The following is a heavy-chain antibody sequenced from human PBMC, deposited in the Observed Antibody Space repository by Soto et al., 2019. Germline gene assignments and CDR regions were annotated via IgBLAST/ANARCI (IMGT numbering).Heavy chain of an antibody. CDR1: GSIFITYG. D-gene: IGHD3-10*01. CDR2: IIPFLGKI. J-gene: IGHJ4*02. Sequence: QVQLVQSGAEMKMPGSSVKVSCKTSGSIFITYGISWVRQAPGQGLEWMGGIIPFLGKINHAQIFQDRVTITADKATSTVYLELTDLISNDTAVYYCASETAHRGASGRPLLPENFDSWGQGTLVTVSS. CDR3: ASETAHRGASGRPLLPENFDS. V-gene: IGHV1-69*06.